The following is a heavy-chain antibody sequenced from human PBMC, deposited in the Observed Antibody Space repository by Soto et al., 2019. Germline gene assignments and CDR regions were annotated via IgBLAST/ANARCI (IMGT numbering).Heavy chain of an antibody. CDR1: GGSIISGDYY. D-gene: IGHD3-22*01. CDR3: ARHKNYYDSNLDY. V-gene: IGHV4-30-4*01. J-gene: IGHJ4*02. CDR2: ISYSGTT. Sequence: QVPLQESGPGLVKPSETLSLTCSVSGGSIISGDYYWSWIRQPPGKGLEWIGYISYSGTTYYNPSLKSRVTISIDTSKNQFSLKLRSVTAADTAMYYCARHKNYYDSNLDYWGQGTLVTVSS.